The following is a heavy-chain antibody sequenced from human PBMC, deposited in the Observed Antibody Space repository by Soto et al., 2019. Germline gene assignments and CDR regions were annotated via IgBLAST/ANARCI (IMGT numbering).Heavy chain of an antibody. J-gene: IGHJ4*02. CDR1: GFTFTNAW. CDR2: IKNKKDGGTT. CDR3: TTDPGDYEDY. V-gene: IGHV3-15*01. D-gene: IGHD4-17*01. Sequence: GGSLRLSCAASGFTFTNAWMSWVRQAPGKGLEWVGRIKNKKDGGTTDYAAPVKGRFTISRDDSRNTMYLQMNNLRPEDTGVYYCTTDPGDYEDYWGQGTQVTVSS.